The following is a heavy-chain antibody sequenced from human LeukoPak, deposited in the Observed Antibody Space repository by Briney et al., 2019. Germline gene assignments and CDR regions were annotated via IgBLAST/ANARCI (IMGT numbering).Heavy chain of an antibody. Sequence: SSETLSLTCTVSGGSINNHYWSWIRQPPGKGLEWIGNIYYSGSTHYNPSLKSRVTISVDTSKNQFSLKLSSVTAADTAVYYCARETGTVPFHNVLTGRQDFYYYYIDVWGKGTTVTVSS. J-gene: IGHJ6*03. CDR2: IYYSGST. V-gene: IGHV4-59*11. D-gene: IGHD3-9*01. CDR3: ARETGTVPFHNVLTGRQDFYYYYIDV. CDR1: GGSINNHY.